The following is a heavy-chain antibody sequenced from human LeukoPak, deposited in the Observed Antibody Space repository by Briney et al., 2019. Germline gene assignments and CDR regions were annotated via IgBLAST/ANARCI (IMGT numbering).Heavy chain of an antibody. CDR1: GFTFSRYA. Sequence: QPGGSLRLPCSASGFTFSRYAMHWVRQAPGKGLEYVSAISSNGGSTYYADSVKGRFTISRDNSRNTLHLQMSSLRVEDTAVYYCVKDSSSGSYFDYWGQGTLVTVSS. J-gene: IGHJ4*02. CDR2: ISSNGGST. D-gene: IGHD3-10*01. V-gene: IGHV3-64D*06. CDR3: VKDSSSGSYFDY.